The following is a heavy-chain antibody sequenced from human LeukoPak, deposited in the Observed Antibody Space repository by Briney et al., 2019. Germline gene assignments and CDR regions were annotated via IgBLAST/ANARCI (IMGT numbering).Heavy chain of an antibody. J-gene: IGHJ4*02. CDR1: GGSVSTYY. D-gene: IGHD2-15*01. V-gene: IGHV4-59*02. CDR3: AAAPNRCYFDY. CDR2: LSYTGST. Sequence: KPTETLSLTCTVSGGSVSTYYWKWIRQSPGRGLECIGYLSYTGSTNYKPSLKSRVTISVDTSKIQFSLKLSSVTAADTAVYYCAAAPNRCYFDYWGQGSLVTVVS.